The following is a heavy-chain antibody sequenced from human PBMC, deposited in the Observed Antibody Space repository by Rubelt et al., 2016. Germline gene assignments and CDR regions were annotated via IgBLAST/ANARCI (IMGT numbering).Heavy chain of an antibody. J-gene: IGHJ5*02. V-gene: IGHV4-34*01. Sequence: QVQLQQWGAGLLKPSETLSLTCAVYGGSFSGYYWSWIRQPPGKGLEWIGEINHSGSTNYNPSLKSRVTRSVDTSKNQFSLKLSSVTAADTAVYYCARGGRYYGSGSYQRHNWFDPWDQGTLVTVSS. CDR2: INHSGST. CDR1: GGSFSGYY. D-gene: IGHD3-10*01. CDR3: ARGGRYYGSGSYQRHNWFDP.